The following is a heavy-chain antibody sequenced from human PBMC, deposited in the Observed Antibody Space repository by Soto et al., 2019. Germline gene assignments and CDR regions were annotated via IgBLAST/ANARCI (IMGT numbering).Heavy chain of an antibody. D-gene: IGHD3-10*01. J-gene: IGHJ4*02. CDR1: GFTFMSYV. V-gene: IGHV3-23*01. CDR3: AKDGAIYYSGSGSYRTAYFDY. Sequence: GGSLRLSCAASGFTFMSYVMSWVRQAPGKGLEWVSSISGGSGSTDYVDSVKGRFTISRDNSKNTLYLQMNSLRAEDTAVYYCAKDGAIYYSGSGSYRTAYFDYWGQGTLVTVSS. CDR2: ISGGSGST.